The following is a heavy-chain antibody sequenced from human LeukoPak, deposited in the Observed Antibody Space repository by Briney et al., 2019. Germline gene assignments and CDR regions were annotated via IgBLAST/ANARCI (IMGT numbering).Heavy chain of an antibody. CDR1: GGSVSSYY. J-gene: IGHJ4*02. D-gene: IGHD3-22*01. CDR2: IYYSGST. V-gene: IGHV4-59*02. CDR3: ARDQGYYVSSGFYSFGLDS. Sequence: SETLSLTCTVSGGSVSSYYWSWIRQPPGKGLEWIGYIYYSGSTNYNPSLKSRVTISVDRSQNQFSLNLTSVTAADTAVYYCARDQGYYVSSGFYSFGLDSWGQGALVTVSS.